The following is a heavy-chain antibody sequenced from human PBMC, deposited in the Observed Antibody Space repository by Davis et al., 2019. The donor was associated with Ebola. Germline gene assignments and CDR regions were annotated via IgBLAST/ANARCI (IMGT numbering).Heavy chain of an antibody. Sequence: PSETLSLTCAISGDSVSSNSGAWNWIRQSPSSGLEWLGRTYYSSKWYKVYAVSVKSRITINLDTSKNQFSLQLNSVTPEDTAVYYCASGWLRTGLDIWGQGTMVIVSS. J-gene: IGHJ3*02. V-gene: IGHV6-1*01. CDR1: GDSVSSNSGA. CDR2: TYYSSKWYK. D-gene: IGHD5-12*01. CDR3: ASGWLRTGLDI.